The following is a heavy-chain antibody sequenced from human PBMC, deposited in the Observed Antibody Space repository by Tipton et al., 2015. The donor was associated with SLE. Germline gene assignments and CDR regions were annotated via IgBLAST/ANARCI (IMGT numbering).Heavy chain of an antibody. J-gene: IGHJ5*02. CDR2: IDSSGRT. Sequence: TLSLTCSVSGGSINSAPYYWSWVRQPAGKGLEWIGHIDSSGRTNYNPSLKSRVTISVDTSKNQFSLKLSSVTAADTAVYYCARDLGYSYGTWFDPWGQGTRVTVSS. D-gene: IGHD5-18*01. CDR3: ARDLGYSYGTWFDP. V-gene: IGHV4-61*09. CDR1: GGSINSAPYY.